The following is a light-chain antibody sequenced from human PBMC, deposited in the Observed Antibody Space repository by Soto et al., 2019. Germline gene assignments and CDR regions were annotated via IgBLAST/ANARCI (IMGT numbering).Light chain of an antibody. Sequence: EIVLTQSPATLSLSPGERATLSCSASQSVSAYLAWYQQKPGQAPRLLIYDASNRATGVPARFSGSGSETDFPLTISSLAPEDFAVYYCQQRRNWPPYTFGQGTKREIK. CDR1: QSVSAY. CDR2: DAS. J-gene: IGKJ2*01. CDR3: QQRRNWPPYT. V-gene: IGKV3-11*01.